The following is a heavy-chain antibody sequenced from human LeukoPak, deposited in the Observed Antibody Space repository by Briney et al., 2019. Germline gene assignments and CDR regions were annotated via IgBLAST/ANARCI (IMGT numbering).Heavy chain of an antibody. CDR1: GGSISSYY. D-gene: IGHD1-26*01. V-gene: IGHV4-59*01. CDR2: IYYSGST. CDR3: ARDLESGDGSYFDY. J-gene: IGHJ4*02. Sequence: PSETLSLTCTVSGGSISSYYWSWIRQPPGKGLEWIGYIYYSGSTNYNPSLKSRVTISVDTSKNQFSLKLSSVTAADTAVYYCARDLESGDGSYFDYWGQGTLVTVSS.